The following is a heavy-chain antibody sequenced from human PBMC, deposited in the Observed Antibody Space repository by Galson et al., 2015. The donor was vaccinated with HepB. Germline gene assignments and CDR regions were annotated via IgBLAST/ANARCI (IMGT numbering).Heavy chain of an antibody. CDR2: ISSSSSYK. CDR1: GFTFSSYS. D-gene: IGHD6-13*01. J-gene: IGHJ4*02. V-gene: IGHV3-21*01. Sequence: SLRLSCAASGFTFSSYSMNWVRQAPGKGLEWVATISSSSSYKYYADSVKGRFTISRDNAKNSLYLQMNSLRAEDTAVYYCARDVGSWYQEYCFDYWGQGTLVTVSS. CDR3: ARDVGSWYQEYCFDY.